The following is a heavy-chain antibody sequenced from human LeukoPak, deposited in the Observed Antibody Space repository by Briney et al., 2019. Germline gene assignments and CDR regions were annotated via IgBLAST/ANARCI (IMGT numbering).Heavy chain of an antibody. Sequence: GESLKISCKGSGYSFTTYWIGWVRQTPGKGLEWMGIIYPGDSDTTYSPSFQGQVTISADKSISTAYLQWSSLKASDSAMYYCGRIPAAGSLKGSFDIWGQGTMVTVSS. J-gene: IGHJ3*02. CDR1: GYSFTTYW. D-gene: IGHD6-13*01. CDR2: IYPGDSDT. CDR3: GRIPAAGSLKGSFDI. V-gene: IGHV5-51*01.